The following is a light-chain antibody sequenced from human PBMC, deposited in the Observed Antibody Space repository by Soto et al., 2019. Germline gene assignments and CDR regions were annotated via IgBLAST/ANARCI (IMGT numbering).Light chain of an antibody. CDR2: LNSDGSH. Sequence: QPVLTQSPSASASLGVSVKLTCTLSSGHSSYAIAWHQQQPEKGPRFLMNLNSDGSHRKGDGIPDRFSGSSSGAERYLTISSLQSEDEADYYCQTWGTGIVVFGGGTKLTVL. V-gene: IGLV4-69*01. CDR1: SGHSSYA. CDR3: QTWGTGIVV. J-gene: IGLJ2*01.